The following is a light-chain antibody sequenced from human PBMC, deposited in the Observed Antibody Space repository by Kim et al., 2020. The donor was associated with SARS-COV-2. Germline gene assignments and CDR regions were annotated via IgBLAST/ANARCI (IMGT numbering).Light chain of an antibody. CDR2: QDS. CDR1: KLGDKY. Sequence: SYELTQPPSVSVSPGQTASITCSGDKLGDKYACWYQQKPGQSPVLVIYQDSKRPSGIPERFSGSISRNTDTLTISGTQAMDEADYYCQAWDSSTAVFGGG. J-gene: IGLJ3*02. V-gene: IGLV3-1*01. CDR3: QAWDSSTAV.